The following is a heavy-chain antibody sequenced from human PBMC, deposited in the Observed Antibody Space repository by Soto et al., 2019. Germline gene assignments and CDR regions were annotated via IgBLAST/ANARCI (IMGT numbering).Heavy chain of an antibody. J-gene: IGHJ4*02. CDR3: ARDTPRTVTSFDY. CDR2: ISSSSSYI. D-gene: IGHD4-17*01. V-gene: IGHV3-21*01. Sequence: EVQLVESGGGLVKPGGSRSLSCAASGFTFSSYSMNWVRQAPGKGLEWVSSISSSSSYIYYADSVKGRFTISRDNAKNSLYLQMNSLRAEDTAVYYCARDTPRTVTSFDYWGQGTLVTVSS. CDR1: GFTFSSYS.